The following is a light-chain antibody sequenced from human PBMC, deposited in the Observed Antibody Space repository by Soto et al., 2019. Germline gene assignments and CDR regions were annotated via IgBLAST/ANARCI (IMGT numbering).Light chain of an antibody. CDR3: HQYGSSPVT. CDR1: QSVSSSY. CDR2: GAS. V-gene: IGKV3-20*01. J-gene: IGKJ1*01. Sequence: EIVLTQSPGTLSLSPGERATLSCRASQSVSSSYLAWYQQKPVQAPRLLIYGASRRATGIPDRFSGSGSGTDFTLTISRLEPEDFSVYYCHQYGSSPVTFGQGTKVVIK.